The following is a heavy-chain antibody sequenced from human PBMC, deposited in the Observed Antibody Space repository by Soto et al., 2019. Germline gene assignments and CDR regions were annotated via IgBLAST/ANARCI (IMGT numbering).Heavy chain of an antibody. CDR1: GGTFSSYA. CDR3: ARGYSSSWSQPLFYYYYGMDV. D-gene: IGHD6-13*01. V-gene: IGHV1-69*13. CDR2: IIPIFGTA. Sequence: GASVKVSCKASGGTFSSYAISWVRQAPGQGLEWMGGIIPIFGTANYAQKFQGRVTITADESTSTAYMELSSLRSEDTAVYYCARGYSSSWSQPLFYYYYGMDVWGQGTTVTVSS. J-gene: IGHJ6*02.